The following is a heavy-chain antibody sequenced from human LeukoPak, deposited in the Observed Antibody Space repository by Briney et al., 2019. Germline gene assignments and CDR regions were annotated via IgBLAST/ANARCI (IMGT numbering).Heavy chain of an antibody. CDR3: AREPSESFIDY. CDR2: ISGYNGDT. J-gene: IGHJ4*02. CDR1: GYTFTSYG. V-gene: IGHV1-18*01. Sequence: ASVKVSCKASGYTFTSYGISWVRQAPGQGLEWMGWISGYNGDTNYAQKYQGRATMTTDTSTSTAYMELRSLRSDDTAVYYCAREPSESFIDYWGQGTLVTVSS.